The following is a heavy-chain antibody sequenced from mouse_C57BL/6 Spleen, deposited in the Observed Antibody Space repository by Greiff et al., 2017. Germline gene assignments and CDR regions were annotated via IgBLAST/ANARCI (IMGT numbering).Heavy chain of an antibody. Sequence: QLQQSGAELARPGASVKMSCKASGYTFTSYTMHWVKQRPGQGLEWIGYINPSSGYTKYNQKFKDKATLTADKSSSTAYMQLSSLTSEDSAVYYCAREDDGYYGFAYWGQGTLVTVSA. CDR2: INPSSGYT. D-gene: IGHD2-3*01. V-gene: IGHV1-4*01. CDR3: AREDDGYYGFAY. J-gene: IGHJ3*01. CDR1: GYTFTSYT.